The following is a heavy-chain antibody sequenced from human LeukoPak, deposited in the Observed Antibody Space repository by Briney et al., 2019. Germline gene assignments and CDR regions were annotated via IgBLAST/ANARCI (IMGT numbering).Heavy chain of an antibody. Sequence: PGGSLRLSCAASGFTFSTFAMIWVRQPPGKGLEWVSSIFPSGGEIHYADSVKGRFTISRDNAKNSLYLQMNSLRAEDTAVYYCAREYYDSSGYYPTEYFDYWGQGTLVTVSS. V-gene: IGHV3-21*04. J-gene: IGHJ4*02. CDR1: GFTFSTFA. D-gene: IGHD3-22*01. CDR2: IFPSGGEI. CDR3: AREYYDSSGYYPTEYFDY.